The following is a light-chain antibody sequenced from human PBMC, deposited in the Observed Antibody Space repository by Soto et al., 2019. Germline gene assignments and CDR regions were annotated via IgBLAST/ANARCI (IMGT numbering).Light chain of an antibody. CDR1: QSVSSSY. J-gene: IGKJ1*01. CDR2: GAS. V-gene: IGKV3-20*01. Sequence: EIVLTQSPGILSLSPGERATLSCRASQSVSSSYLARYQQKPGQAPRLLIYGASSRATGIPDRFSGSGSGTDFTLTISRLEPEDFAVYYCQQYGSSPWTFGQGTKVEIK. CDR3: QQYGSSPWT.